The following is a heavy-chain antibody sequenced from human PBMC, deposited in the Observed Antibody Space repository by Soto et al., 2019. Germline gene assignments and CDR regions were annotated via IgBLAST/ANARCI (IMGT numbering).Heavy chain of an antibody. D-gene: IGHD3-9*01. V-gene: IGHV4-30-4*01. Sequence: QVQLQESGPGLVKPSQTLSLTCTVSGGSISRGDYYWSWIRQPPGKGLEWVGCIYYSGSTYYNSSLKCRVTKSVDTSKTQFSLRLSSVTAVDTAVYDCALTGYYDVDSWGQGTLVTVSS. CDR3: ALTGYYDVDS. J-gene: IGHJ5*01. CDR2: IYYSGST. CDR1: GGSISRGDYY.